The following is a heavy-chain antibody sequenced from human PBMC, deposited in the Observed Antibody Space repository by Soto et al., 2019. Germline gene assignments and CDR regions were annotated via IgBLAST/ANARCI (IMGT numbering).Heavy chain of an antibody. CDR3: ARESDWGLAY. V-gene: IGHV3-33*01. D-gene: IGHD7-27*01. CDR1: GFTFSSYG. J-gene: IGHJ4*02. CDR2: IRCNAAIK. Sequence: GGSLRLSCAASGFTFSSYGMHWVRQAPGEGLEWVSAIRCNAAIKYYADSVRGRFTISRVNSENTMFLQMHSLRVEDSAVYYCARESDWGLAYWGQGTLVTVSS.